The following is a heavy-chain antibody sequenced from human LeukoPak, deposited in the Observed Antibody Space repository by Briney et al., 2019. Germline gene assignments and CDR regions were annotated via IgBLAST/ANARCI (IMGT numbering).Heavy chain of an antibody. CDR1: GYTFTSYG. CDR3: ARVVGAVAVNWFDP. Sequence: ASVKVSCKASGYTFTSYGISWVRQAPGQGLEWMRWISAYNGNTDYAQELQGRVTMTTDTSTSTAYMELRSLRSDDTAVYYCARVVGAVAVNWFDPWGQGTLVTVSS. D-gene: IGHD6-19*01. CDR2: ISAYNGNT. V-gene: IGHV1-18*01. J-gene: IGHJ5*02.